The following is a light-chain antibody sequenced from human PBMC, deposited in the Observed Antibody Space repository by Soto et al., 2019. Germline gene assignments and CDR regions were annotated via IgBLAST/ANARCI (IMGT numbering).Light chain of an antibody. CDR3: QQYGSSPPIT. J-gene: IGKJ5*01. V-gene: IGKV3-20*01. CDR2: GAS. Sequence: EIVLTQSPGTLSLSPGERATLSCRASQSVSNNYLAWYQQKPDQAPRLLISGASSRATGIPDRFSGSGSGTDFTLTISRLEPEDFAVYYCQQYGSSPPITFGQGTRLEIK. CDR1: QSVSNNY.